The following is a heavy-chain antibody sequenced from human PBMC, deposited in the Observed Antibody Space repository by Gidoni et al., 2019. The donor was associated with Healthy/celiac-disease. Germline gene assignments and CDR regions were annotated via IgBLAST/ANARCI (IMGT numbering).Heavy chain of an antibody. CDR1: GFTFSSYG. V-gene: IGHV3-30*18. J-gene: IGHJ4*02. D-gene: IGHD2-2*01. CDR3: AKDGGYCSSTSCPELELRR. CDR2: ISYDGSNK. Sequence: QVQLVESGGGVVQPGRSLRLSCAASGFTFSSYGMHWVRQAPGKGLEWVAVISYDGSNKYYADSVKGRFTISRDNSKNTLYLQMNSLRAEDTAVYYCAKDGGYCSSTSCPELELRRWGQGTLVTVSS.